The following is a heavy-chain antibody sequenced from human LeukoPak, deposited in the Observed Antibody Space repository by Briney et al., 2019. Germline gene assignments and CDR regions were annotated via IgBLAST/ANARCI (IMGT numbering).Heavy chain of an antibody. CDR3: AGFGAYPY. V-gene: IGHV3-48*01. CDR2: FGISGTI. CDR1: GFTVKTYD. Sequence: GGSLRLSCAVSGFTVKTYDMHWVRQAPGEGPEWIAYFGISGTIYYADSVRGRFTISRDNAKNSLFLQMNSLRVDDTAIYYCAGFGAYPYWGQGTPVTVSS. D-gene: IGHD4-17*01. J-gene: IGHJ4*02.